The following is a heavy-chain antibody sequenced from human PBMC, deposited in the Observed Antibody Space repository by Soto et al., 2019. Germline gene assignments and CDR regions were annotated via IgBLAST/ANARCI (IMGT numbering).Heavy chain of an antibody. D-gene: IGHD3-3*01. CDR3: AKDKSNDFWSGTTPFDY. CDR2: ISWNSGSI. J-gene: IGHJ4*02. Sequence: PGGSLRLSCAASGFTFDDYAMHWVRQAPGKGLEWVSGISWNSGSIGYADSVKGRFTISRDNAKNYLYLQMNSLRAEDTALYYCAKDKSNDFWSGTTPFDYWGQGTLVTVSS. V-gene: IGHV3-9*01. CDR1: GFTFDDYA.